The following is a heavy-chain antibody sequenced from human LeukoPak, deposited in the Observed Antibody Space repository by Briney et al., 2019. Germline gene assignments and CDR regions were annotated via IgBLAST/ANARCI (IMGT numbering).Heavy chain of an antibody. V-gene: IGHV3-7*01. CDR2: IKQDGSEK. CDR1: GFTFSTYW. CDR3: ARAIISADGH. Sequence: GGSLRLSCAASGFTFSTYWMTWVRQAPGKGLEWVATIKQDGSEKYYVDSVRGRFTISRDNAKNSLYLQMNSLRAEDTAVYYCARAIISADGHWGQRTLVTVSS. J-gene: IGHJ4*02. D-gene: IGHD6-6*01.